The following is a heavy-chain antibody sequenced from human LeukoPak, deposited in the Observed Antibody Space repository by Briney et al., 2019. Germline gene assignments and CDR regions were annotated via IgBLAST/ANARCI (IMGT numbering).Heavy chain of an antibody. CDR1: GFSFSNYG. V-gene: IGHV3-48*01. CDR2: ISSRSATI. J-gene: IGHJ6*03. CDR3: AGAPTYYYDSSGYYQGYYYMDV. D-gene: IGHD3-22*01. Sequence: GGSLRLSCAASGFSFSNYGMSWVRQAPGKGLEWVSYISSRSATIYYADSVKGRFTISRDNAKNSLYLQMNSLRAEDTAVYYCAGAPTYYYDSSGYYQGYYYMDVWGKGTTVTASS.